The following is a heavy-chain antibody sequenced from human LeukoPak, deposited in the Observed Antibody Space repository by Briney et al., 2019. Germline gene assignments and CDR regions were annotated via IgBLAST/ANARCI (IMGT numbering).Heavy chain of an antibody. J-gene: IGHJ6*02. CDR3: AKDYYGSGSSSCGMDV. V-gene: IGHV3-30-3*01. Sequence: PGRSLRLSCAASGFTFSSYVIHWVRQAPGKGLEWVAMISYDGSNKYYADSVKGRFTISRDNSKNTLHLQMNSLKTEDTAVYYCAKDYYGSGSSSCGMDVWGQGTTVTVSS. CDR1: GFTFSSYV. CDR2: ISYDGSNK. D-gene: IGHD3-10*01.